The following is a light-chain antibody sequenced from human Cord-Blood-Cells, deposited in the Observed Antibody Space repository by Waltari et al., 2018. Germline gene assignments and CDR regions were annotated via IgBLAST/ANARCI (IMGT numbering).Light chain of an antibody. J-gene: IGLJ1*01. CDR1: KIGRKS. CDR2: YDS. V-gene: IGLV3-21*04. Sequence: SYVLTQPPSVSVAPGKKERRNGGGKKIGRKSGPGYQQKPGQAPVLVIYYDSDRPSGIPERFAGSNSGNTATLTISRVEAGDEADYYCQVWDSSSDHYVFGTGTKVTVL. CDR3: QVWDSSSDHYV.